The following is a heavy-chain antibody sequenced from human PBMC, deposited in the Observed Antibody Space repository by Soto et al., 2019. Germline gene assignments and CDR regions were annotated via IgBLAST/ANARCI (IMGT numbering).Heavy chain of an antibody. CDR3: ARHSLSRNPNLDWLLLDNWFDP. J-gene: IGHJ5*02. V-gene: IGHV4-39*01. D-gene: IGHD3-9*01. Sequence: PSETLSLTCTVSGGSISSSSYYWGWIRQPPGKGLEWIGSIYYSGSTYYNPSLKSRVTISVDTSKNQFSLKLSSVTAADTAVYYCARHSLSRNPNLDWLLLDNWFDPWGQGTLVTVSS. CDR2: IYYSGST. CDR1: GGSISSSSYY.